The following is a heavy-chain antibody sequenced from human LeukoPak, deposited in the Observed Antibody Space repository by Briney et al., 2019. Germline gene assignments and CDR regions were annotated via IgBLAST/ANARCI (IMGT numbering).Heavy chain of an antibody. J-gene: IGHJ4*02. Sequence: PGGSLRLSCAASGFTFSSYSMNWVRQAPGKGLEWVSSISSSGSTIYYADSVKGRFTISRDNAKNSLYLQMNSLRAEDTAVYYCARGAHDSSGYYYESFDYWGQGTLVTVFS. CDR3: ARGAHDSSGYYYESFDY. V-gene: IGHV3-48*04. D-gene: IGHD3-22*01. CDR2: ISSSGSTI. CDR1: GFTFSSYS.